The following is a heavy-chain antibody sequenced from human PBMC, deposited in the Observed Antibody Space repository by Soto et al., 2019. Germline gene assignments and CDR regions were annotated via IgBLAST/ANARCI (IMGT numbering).Heavy chain of an antibody. CDR3: ARDPGYSYGTYYYYYGMDV. CDR1: GGTFSSYA. J-gene: IGHJ6*02. Sequence: QVQLVQSGAEVKKPGSSVKVSCKASGGTFSSYAISWVRQAPGQGLEWMGGIIPIFGTANYAQKFQGRVTITADESTSTAYMELSSLRSEDTAVYYCARDPGYSYGTYYYYYGMDVWGQGTTVTVSS. V-gene: IGHV1-69*01. CDR2: IIPIFGTA. D-gene: IGHD5-18*01.